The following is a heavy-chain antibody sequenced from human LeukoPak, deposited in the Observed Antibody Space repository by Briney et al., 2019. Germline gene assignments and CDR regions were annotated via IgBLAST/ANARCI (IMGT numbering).Heavy chain of an antibody. CDR1: GGSVSSGSYY. V-gene: IGHV4-61*01. Sequence: PSETLSLTCTVSGGSVSSGSYYWSWIRQPPGKGLEWIGYIYYSGSTNYNPSLKSRVTISVDTSKNQFSLKLSSVTAADTAVYYCARVPSSSWPDYYYAMDVWGQGTTVTVSS. D-gene: IGHD6-13*01. CDR3: ARVPSSSWPDYYYAMDV. CDR2: IYYSGST. J-gene: IGHJ6*02.